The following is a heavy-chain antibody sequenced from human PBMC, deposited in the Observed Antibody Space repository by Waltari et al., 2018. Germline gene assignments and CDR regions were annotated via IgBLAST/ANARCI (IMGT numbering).Heavy chain of an antibody. CDR2: IYWNDDK. CDR3: AHGSSITMVQGPFMGGDWFDP. CDR1: GFSLSTSGVG. V-gene: IGHV2-5*01. D-gene: IGHD3-10*01. Sequence: QITLKESGPTLVKPTQTLTLTCTFSGFSLSTSGVGVGWIRPPPGKALEWLALIYWNDDKRYSPALKSRLTITKDTSKNQVVLTMTNMDPVDTATYYCAHGSSITMVQGPFMGGDWFDPWGQGTLVTVSS. J-gene: IGHJ5*02.